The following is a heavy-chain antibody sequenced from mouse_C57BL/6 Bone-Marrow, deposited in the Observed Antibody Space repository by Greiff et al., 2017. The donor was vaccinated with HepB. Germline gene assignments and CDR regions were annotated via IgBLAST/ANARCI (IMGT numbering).Heavy chain of an antibody. V-gene: IGHV1-47*01. Sequence: QVQLKESGAELVKPGASVKMSCKASGYTFTTYPIEWMKQNHGKSLEWIGNFHPYNDDTKYNEKFKGKATLTVEKSSSTVYLELSRLTSDDSAVYYCATYGSSQGYAMDYWGQGTSVTVSS. D-gene: IGHD1-1*01. CDR2: FHPYNDDT. CDR1: GYTFTTYP. J-gene: IGHJ4*01. CDR3: ATYGSSQGYAMDY.